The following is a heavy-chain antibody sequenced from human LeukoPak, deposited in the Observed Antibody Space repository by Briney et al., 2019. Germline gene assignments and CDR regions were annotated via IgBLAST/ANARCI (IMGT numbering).Heavy chain of an antibody. CDR3: ARGVNYYDSSGYYLNWFDP. Sequence: PGGSLRLSCAASGFTFSSYAMHWVRQAPGKGLEYVSAISSNGGSTYHANSVKGRFTISRDNSKNTLYLQMGSLRAEDMAVYYCARGVNYYDSSGYYLNWFDPWGQGTLVTVSS. J-gene: IGHJ5*02. CDR2: ISSNGGST. D-gene: IGHD3-22*01. V-gene: IGHV3-64*01. CDR1: GFTFSSYA.